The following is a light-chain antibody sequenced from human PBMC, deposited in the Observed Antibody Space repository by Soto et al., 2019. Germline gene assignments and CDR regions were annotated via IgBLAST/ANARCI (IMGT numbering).Light chain of an antibody. CDR1: QSISYY. CDR3: QQTYTTPLT. J-gene: IGKJ4*01. CDR2: GAS. V-gene: IGKV1-39*01. Sequence: DIQMTLSPSSLSASVGDRVNITCRSSQSISYYLTWYHQKPGRAPNLLMYGASSLQSGVPSRFTGSGSGTEFTLTITSLQPGDFATYYCQQTYTTPLTFGGGTKVDIK.